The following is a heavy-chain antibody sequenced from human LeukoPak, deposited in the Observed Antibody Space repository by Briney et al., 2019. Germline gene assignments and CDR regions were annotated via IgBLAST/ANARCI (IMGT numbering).Heavy chain of an antibody. J-gene: IGHJ6*02. Sequence: MSGGSLRLSCAASGFTFSSYAMSWVRQAPGKGLEWVSSISSSSSYIYYADSVKGRFTISRDNAKNSLYLQMNSLRAEDTAVYYCARDAEPSAVSPAFGMDVWGQGTTVTVSS. CDR3: ARDAEPSAVSPAFGMDV. D-gene: IGHD4-23*01. CDR2: ISSSSSYI. CDR1: GFTFSSYA. V-gene: IGHV3-21*01.